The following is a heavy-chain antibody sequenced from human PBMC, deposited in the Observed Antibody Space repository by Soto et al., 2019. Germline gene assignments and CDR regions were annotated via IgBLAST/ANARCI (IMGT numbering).Heavy chain of an antibody. CDR3: AKRETGTAKYFDY. D-gene: IGHD1-7*01. CDR2: ISGSGGTT. Sequence: PGGSLRLSCAASGFTFSSYAVSWVRQAPGKGLEWVSVISGSGGTTYYADSAKGRFTISRDNSRNTLYLQMNSLRVDDTAVYYCAKRETGTAKYFDYWGQGILVTVSS. J-gene: IGHJ4*02. V-gene: IGHV3-23*01. CDR1: GFTFSSYA.